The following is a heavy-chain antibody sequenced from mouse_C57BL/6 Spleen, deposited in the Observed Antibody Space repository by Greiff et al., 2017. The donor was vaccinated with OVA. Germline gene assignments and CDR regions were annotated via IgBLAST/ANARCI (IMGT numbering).Heavy chain of an antibody. CDR3: ASDLLYCDY. V-gene: IGHV3-6*01. CDR2: ISYDGSN. J-gene: IGHJ2*01. CDR1: GYSITSGYY. Sequence: ESGPGLVKPSQSLSLTCSVTGYSITSGYYWNWIRPFPGNQLEWMGYISYDGSNYYNPSLKHRISLTRDTSKNPFFLKLKSVTTEDTATYYCASDLLYCDYWGQGTTRTVSS.